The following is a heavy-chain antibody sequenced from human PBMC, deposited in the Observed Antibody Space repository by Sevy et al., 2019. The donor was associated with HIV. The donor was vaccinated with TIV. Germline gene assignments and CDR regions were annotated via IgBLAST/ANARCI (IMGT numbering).Heavy chain of an antibody. D-gene: IGHD3-22*01. CDR3: ARDLGYESTGYLPLFDN. J-gene: IGHJ4*02. V-gene: IGHV3-30-3*01. Sequence: GGSLRLSCAASGFTFSTHAMHWVRQAPGKGLEWVAIISYDGNIEYYPDSVKGRFTISRDDSKNTLYLQMNSLRSEDTALYYLARDLGYESTGYLPLFDNWGQGTLVTVSS. CDR2: ISYDGNIE. CDR1: GFTFSTHA.